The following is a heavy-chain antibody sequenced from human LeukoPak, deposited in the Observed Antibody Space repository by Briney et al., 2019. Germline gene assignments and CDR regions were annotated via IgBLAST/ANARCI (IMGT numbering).Heavy chain of an antibody. CDR3: AKDRCSSATCVFDY. Sequence: GGSLRLSCAASGFTVSSNYMSWVRQAPGKGLEWVSIIYSGGGAYYADSVKGRFTISRDNSKNTLSLQMNSLRAEDTAVYYCAKDRCSSATCVFDYWGQGILVTVSS. CDR2: IYSGGGA. D-gene: IGHD2-2*01. CDR1: GFTVSSNY. V-gene: IGHV3-53*01. J-gene: IGHJ4*02.